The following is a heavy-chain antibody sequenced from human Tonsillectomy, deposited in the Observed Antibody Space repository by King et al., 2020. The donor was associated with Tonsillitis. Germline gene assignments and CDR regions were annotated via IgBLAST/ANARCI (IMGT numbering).Heavy chain of an antibody. CDR3: AEVNRYCSGGSCYIYFDY. Sequence: VQLQQWGAGLLKPSETLSLTCAVYGGSFSGYYWSWIRQPPGKGLEWIREINHSGSTNYNPSLKSRVTISVDTSKNQFSLKLSSVTAADTAVYYCAEVNRYCSGGSCYIYFDYWGQGTLVTVSS. D-gene: IGHD2-15*01. CDR1: GGSFSGYY. V-gene: IGHV4-34*01. CDR2: INHSGST. J-gene: IGHJ4*02.